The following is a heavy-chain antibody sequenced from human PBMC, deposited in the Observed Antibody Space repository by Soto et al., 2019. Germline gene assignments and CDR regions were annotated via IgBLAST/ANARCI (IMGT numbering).Heavy chain of an antibody. J-gene: IGHJ4*02. CDR2: INHSGST. V-gene: IGHV4-34*01. CDR1: GGSFSGYY. Sequence: SETLSLTCAVYGGSFSGYYWSWIRQPPGKGLEWIGEINHSGSTNYNPSLKSRVTISVDTSKDQFSLKLSSVTAADTAVYYCARGRSLYYDFWSGYGFSYYFDYWGQGTLVTVSS. CDR3: ARGRSLYYDFWSGYGFSYYFDY. D-gene: IGHD3-3*01.